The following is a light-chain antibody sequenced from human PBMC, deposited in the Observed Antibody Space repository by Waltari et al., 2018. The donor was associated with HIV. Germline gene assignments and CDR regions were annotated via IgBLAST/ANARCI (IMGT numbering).Light chain of an antibody. CDR2: DVS. V-gene: IGLV2-14*03. J-gene: IGLJ1*01. CDR3: SSYTGSSTLGV. CDR1: SSDVGDYNY. Sequence: QSALTQPASVSGSPGQSITISCTGASSDVGDYNYVSWYQQHPGKAPKLMIYDVSNRPSGGSNRFSGSKSGNTASLTISGLQAEDEADYYCSSYTGSSTLGVFGTGTRVTVL.